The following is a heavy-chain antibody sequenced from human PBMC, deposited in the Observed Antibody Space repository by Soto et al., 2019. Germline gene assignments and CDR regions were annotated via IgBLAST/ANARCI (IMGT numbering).Heavy chain of an antibody. CDR3: ARDAKTTVTRGYYYYYMDV. D-gene: IGHD4-17*01. CDR1: GFTFSSYS. V-gene: IGHV3-21*01. Sequence: EVQLVESGGGLVQPGGSLRLSCAASGFTFSSYSMNWVRQAPGKGLEWVSSISSSSSYIYYADSVKGRFTISRDNAKNSLYLQMNSLRAEDTAVYYCARDAKTTVTRGYYYYYMDVWGKGTTVTVSS. CDR2: ISSSSSYI. J-gene: IGHJ6*03.